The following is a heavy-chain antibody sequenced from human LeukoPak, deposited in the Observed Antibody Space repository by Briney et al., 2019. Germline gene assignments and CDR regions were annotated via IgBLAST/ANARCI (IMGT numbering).Heavy chain of an antibody. CDR1: GGSISSYY. CDR2: IYTSGSN. CDR3: ARHYCSGGSCVGVLVNFVY. V-gene: IGHV4-4*07. Sequence: PSETLSLTCTVSGGSISSYYWSWIRHPAGQGLELIGRIYTSGSNYYNPSLTSRVTISVDTSKNQFSLKLTSVTAADTAVYYCARHYCSGGSCVGVLVNFVYWGQRSLVTVSS. J-gene: IGHJ4*02. D-gene: IGHD2-15*01.